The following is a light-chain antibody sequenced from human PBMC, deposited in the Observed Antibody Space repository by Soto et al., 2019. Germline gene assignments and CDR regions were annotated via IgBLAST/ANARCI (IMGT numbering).Light chain of an antibody. CDR2: DAS. CDR1: QSVRSN. CDR3: QQYNDWPPYT. J-gene: IGKJ2*01. V-gene: IGKV3-15*01. Sequence: EIVMTQSPATLSVSPGERATLSCRASQSVRSNLAWYQQKPGQPPRLLIYDASTRATGIPARFSGSASGTEVTLTISSLQSEDFAVYYCQQYNDWPPYTFGQGTKLEIK.